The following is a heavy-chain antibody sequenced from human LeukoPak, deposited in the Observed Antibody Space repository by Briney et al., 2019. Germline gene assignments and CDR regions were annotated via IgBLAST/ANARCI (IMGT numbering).Heavy chain of an antibody. Sequence: SETLSLTCTVSGGSISSGSYYWSWIRQPAGKGLEWIGRIYTSGSTNYNPSLKSRVTISVDTSKNQFSLKLSSVTAADTAVYYCARGDSSWTHYYYYMDVWGKGTTVTVSS. J-gene: IGHJ6*03. V-gene: IGHV4-61*02. D-gene: IGHD6-13*01. CDR3: ARGDSSWTHYYYYMDV. CDR2: IYTSGST. CDR1: GGSISSGSYY.